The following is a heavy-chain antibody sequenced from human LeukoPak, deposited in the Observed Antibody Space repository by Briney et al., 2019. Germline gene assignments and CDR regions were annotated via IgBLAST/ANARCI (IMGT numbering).Heavy chain of an antibody. J-gene: IGHJ3*02. CDR2: INHSGST. D-gene: IGHD1-26*01. V-gene: IGHV4-34*01. CDR1: GGSFSGYY. Sequence: TSETLSLTCAVYGGSFSGYYWGWIRQPPGKGLEWIGEINHSGSTNYNPSLKSRVTISVDTSKNQFSLKLSSVTAADTAVYYCASWEDLDAFDIWGQGTMVTVSS. CDR3: ASWEDLDAFDI.